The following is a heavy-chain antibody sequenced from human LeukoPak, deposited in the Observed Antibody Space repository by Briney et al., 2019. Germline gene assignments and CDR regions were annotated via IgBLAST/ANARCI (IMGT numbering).Heavy chain of an antibody. Sequence: ASVKVSCKASGSTFTGYYMHWVRLAPGQGLEWMGWINPNSGGTNYAQKFQGRVTMTRDTSISTAYMELSRLRSDDTAVYYCASDFNYYGSGSYFDYWGQGTLVTVSS. D-gene: IGHD3-10*01. J-gene: IGHJ4*02. CDR2: INPNSGGT. V-gene: IGHV1-2*02. CDR1: GSTFTGYY. CDR3: ASDFNYYGSGSYFDY.